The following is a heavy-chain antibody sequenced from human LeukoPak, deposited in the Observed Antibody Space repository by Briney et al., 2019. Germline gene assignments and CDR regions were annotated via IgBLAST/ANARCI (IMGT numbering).Heavy chain of an antibody. CDR3: ARERGPSGYEDFFDY. D-gene: IGHD5-12*01. V-gene: IGHV1-24*01. CDR2: FDPEDGET. J-gene: IGHJ4*02. Sequence: ASVKVSCKVSGYTLTELSMHWVRQAPGKGLEWMGGFDPEDGETIYAQKFQGRVTMTRDTSTSTVYMELSSLRSEDTAVYYCARERGPSGYEDFFDYWGQGTLVTVSS. CDR1: GYTLTELS.